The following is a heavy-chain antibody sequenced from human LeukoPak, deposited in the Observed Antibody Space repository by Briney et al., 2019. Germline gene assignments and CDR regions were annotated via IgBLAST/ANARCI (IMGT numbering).Heavy chain of an antibody. CDR2: INSDGSST. V-gene: IGHV3-74*01. CDR1: GFTFSSYW. Sequence: GGSLRLSCAASGFTFSSYWMHWVRQAPGKGLVWVSRINSDGSSTSYADSAKGRFTISRDNAKNTLYLQMNSLRAEDTAVYYCARVPSASNYKEGSSLAYYYGMDVWGQGTTVTVSS. CDR3: ARVPSASNYKEGSSLAYYYGMDV. J-gene: IGHJ6*02. D-gene: IGHD4-11*01.